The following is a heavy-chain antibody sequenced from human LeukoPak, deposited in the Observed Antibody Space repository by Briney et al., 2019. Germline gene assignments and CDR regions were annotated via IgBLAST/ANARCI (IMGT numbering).Heavy chain of an antibody. CDR3: ATRQRRYNYLTR. J-gene: IGHJ4*02. CDR1: GLSFGDAW. D-gene: IGHD1-1*01. Sequence: SGGSLRLSCAASGLSFGDAWMSWVRQAPGKGLEWVARIKSKSHGETKEYAAPVGGRFTVSRDDSKDTLYLQMNSLKSEDTAMYYCATRQRRYNYLTRWGQRTLVTVSS. CDR2: IKSKSHGETK. V-gene: IGHV3-15*01.